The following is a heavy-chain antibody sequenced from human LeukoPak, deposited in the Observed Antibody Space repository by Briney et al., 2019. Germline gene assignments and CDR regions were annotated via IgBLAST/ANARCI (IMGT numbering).Heavy chain of an antibody. Sequence: PGRSLRLSCAASGFTLSSYGMHWVRQAPGRGLEWVAVISYDGNAKHYADSVKGRFTISRDNSKNTLYLQMNSLRSEDTAVYYCANEKVLTSTSWTTIESWGQGTLVTVST. CDR3: ANEKVLTSTSWTTIES. D-gene: IGHD6-13*01. V-gene: IGHV3-30*18. J-gene: IGHJ4*02. CDR1: GFTLSSYG. CDR2: ISYDGNAK.